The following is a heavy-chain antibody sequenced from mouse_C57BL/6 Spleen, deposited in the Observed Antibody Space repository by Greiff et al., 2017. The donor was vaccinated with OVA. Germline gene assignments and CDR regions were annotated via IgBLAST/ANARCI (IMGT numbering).Heavy chain of an antibody. Sequence: EVKLEESGPGMVKPSQSLSLTCTVTGYSITSGYDWHWIRHFPGNKLEWMGYISYSGSTNYNPSLKSRISITHDTSKNHYFLKVNSVTTEDTATYYCARGVYYAMDYWGQGTSVTVSS. V-gene: IGHV3-1*01. CDR3: ARGVYYAMDY. CDR2: ISYSGST. CDR1: GYSITSGYD. J-gene: IGHJ4*01.